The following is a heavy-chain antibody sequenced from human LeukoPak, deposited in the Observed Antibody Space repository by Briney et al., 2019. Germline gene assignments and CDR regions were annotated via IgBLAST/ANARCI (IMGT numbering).Heavy chain of an antibody. V-gene: IGHV1-2*02. D-gene: IGHD5-12*01. CDR3: AKDLGYSGYDPGDY. CDR2: INPNSGGT. CDR1: GYTFTGYY. J-gene: IGHJ4*02. Sequence: GASVKVSCKASGYTFTGYYMHWVRQAPGQGLEWMGWINPNSGGTNYAQKFQGRVTMTRDTSTSTVYMELSSLRSEDTAVYYCAKDLGYSGYDPGDYWGQGTLVTVSS.